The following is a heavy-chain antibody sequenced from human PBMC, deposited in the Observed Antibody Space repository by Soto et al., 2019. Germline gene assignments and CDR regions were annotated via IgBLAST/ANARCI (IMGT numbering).Heavy chain of an antibody. Sequence: QVQLVQSGTEVKKPGASVKVSCKASGYTFTSHDINWVRQATGQGLEWMGWMNPNSGNTGYAQKFQGRVTMTRNTSISTAYTELSSLRSEDTAVYYCARWDYGVYARFDYWGQGTLVTVSS. CDR2: MNPNSGNT. D-gene: IGHD4-17*01. J-gene: IGHJ4*02. CDR1: GYTFTSHD. CDR3: ARWDYGVYARFDY. V-gene: IGHV1-8*01.